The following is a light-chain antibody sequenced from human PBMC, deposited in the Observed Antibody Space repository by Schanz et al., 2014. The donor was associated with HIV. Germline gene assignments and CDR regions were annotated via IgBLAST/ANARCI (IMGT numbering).Light chain of an antibody. J-gene: IGLJ2*01. CDR2: DVS. CDR1: SSDVGDYNF. V-gene: IGLV2-14*01. CDR3: SSYASSSTRI. Sequence: QSALTQPASLSGSPGQSITISCTGSSSDVGDYNFVSWYQQHPGKAPKLMIYDVSNRPSGVSNRFSGSKSGNTASLAISDLQAEEEADYYCSSYASSSTRIFGGGTKLIVL.